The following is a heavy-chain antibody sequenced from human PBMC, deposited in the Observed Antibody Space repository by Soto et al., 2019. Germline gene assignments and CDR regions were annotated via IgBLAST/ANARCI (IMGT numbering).Heavy chain of an antibody. CDR2: IYHSGST. CDR1: GGSISSDDNS. D-gene: IGHD3-22*01. Sequence: SETLSLTCAVSGGSISSDDNSWSWIRQPPGKGLEWIGYIYHSGSTYYNPSLKSRVTMSVDRSKNLFSLNLSSVTAADTAMYYCARGMSADYYDSSGSLAFAVWGQGTMVTVS. V-gene: IGHV4-30-2*01. J-gene: IGHJ3*01. CDR3: ARGMSADYYDSSGSLAFAV.